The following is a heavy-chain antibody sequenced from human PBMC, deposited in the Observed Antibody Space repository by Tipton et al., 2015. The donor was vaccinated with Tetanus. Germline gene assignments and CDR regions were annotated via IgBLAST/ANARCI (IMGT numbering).Heavy chain of an antibody. D-gene: IGHD2-8*01. J-gene: IGHJ4*02. V-gene: IGHV4-39*01. CDR3: ARRQTYCTNGFCPFEN. CDR2: IYYSGST. CDR1: GGSISSSSFY. Sequence: TLSLTCTVSGGSISSSSFYWGWIRQPPGKELEWIGSIYYSGSTYYNPSLKSRVTISVATSKNQFSLRLSSGTAADTAVYYCARRQTYCTNGFCPFENWGQGTLVTVSS.